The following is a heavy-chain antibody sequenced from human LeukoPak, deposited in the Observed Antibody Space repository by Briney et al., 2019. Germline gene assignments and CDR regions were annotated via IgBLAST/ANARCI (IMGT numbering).Heavy chain of an antibody. CDR3: AKDRGPRRDGYNWGPFDY. CDR1: GFTFSSYA. J-gene: IGHJ4*02. Sequence: GGSLRLSCAASGFTFSSYAISWVRQAPGEGLEWVSGISGSGDGTYYADSVKGRFTISRDNSKNTLYLQMNSLTAGDTAIYYCAKDRGPRRDGYNWGPFDYWGQGTLVTVSS. V-gene: IGHV3-23*01. CDR2: ISGSGDGT. D-gene: IGHD5-24*01.